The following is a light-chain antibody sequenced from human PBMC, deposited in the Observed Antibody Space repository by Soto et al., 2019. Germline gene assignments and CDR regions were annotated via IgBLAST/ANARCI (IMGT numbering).Light chain of an antibody. CDR3: QKYSSVPV. J-gene: IGKJ3*01. CDR2: AAS. V-gene: IGKV1-27*01. Sequence: DIPMTQSPTSLSASVGDRVTITCRASQDIRNFVAWYQQKPGKAPKLLIYAASTLQSGVPSRFSGSGSGTDFTLTINSLQPEDVATYSCQKYSSVPVFGPGTKVETK. CDR1: QDIRNF.